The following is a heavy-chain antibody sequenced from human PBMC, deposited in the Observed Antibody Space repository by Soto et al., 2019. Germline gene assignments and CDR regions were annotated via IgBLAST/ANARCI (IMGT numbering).Heavy chain of an antibody. Sequence: QVQLVQSGAEVKKPGSSVKVSCKASGGTFSSYAISWVQQAPGQGLEWMGGIIPIFGTANYAQKFQGRVTITADESTSTAYMELSSLRSEDTAVYYCARGGYCSGGSCYVWFDPWGQGTLVTVSS. D-gene: IGHD2-15*01. J-gene: IGHJ5*02. CDR2: IIPIFGTA. V-gene: IGHV1-69*01. CDR3: ARGGYCSGGSCYVWFDP. CDR1: GGTFSSYA.